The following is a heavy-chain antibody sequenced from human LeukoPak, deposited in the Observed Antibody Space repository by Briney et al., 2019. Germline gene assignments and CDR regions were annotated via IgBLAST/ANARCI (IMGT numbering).Heavy chain of an antibody. CDR2: ITSDGSST. V-gene: IGHV3-74*01. CDR3: AREGLRGAIAY. Sequence: GGSLRLSCAASGFTFSDYWMHWVRQAPGKGLVWVSRITSDGSSTSYADSVKGRFTISRDNAKNTLYLQMDSLRVEDTAVYHCAREGLRGAIAYWGQGTLVTVSS. D-gene: IGHD3-10*01. CDR1: GFTFSDYW. J-gene: IGHJ4*02.